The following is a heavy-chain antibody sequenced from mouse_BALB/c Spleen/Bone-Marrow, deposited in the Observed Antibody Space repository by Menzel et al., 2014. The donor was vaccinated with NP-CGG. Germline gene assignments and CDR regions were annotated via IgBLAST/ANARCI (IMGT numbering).Heavy chain of an antibody. J-gene: IGHJ4*01. CDR2: INPITGYT. Sequence: QVQLQQSGTELAKPGASVKMSCKASGHTFTSYWIHWIKQRPGQGLEWIGYINPITGYTEYNQKFKDKATLTADKSSSTAYIQLSSLTSDDSAVYYCARNYDYDGGYCAMDYWGQGTSVTVSS. CDR3: ARNYDYDGGYCAMDY. CDR1: GHTFTSYW. V-gene: IGHV1-7*01. D-gene: IGHD2-4*01.